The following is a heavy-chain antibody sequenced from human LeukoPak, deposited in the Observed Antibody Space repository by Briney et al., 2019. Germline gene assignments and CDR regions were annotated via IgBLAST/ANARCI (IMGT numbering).Heavy chain of an antibody. D-gene: IGHD6-19*01. Sequence: PSETLSLTCTVSGGSISSYYWSWIRQPPGKGLEWIGYIYYSGSTNYNPPLKSRVTISVDTSKNQFSLNLTSVTAADTAVYYCARGASGWSRSNFDYWGQGTLVTVSS. V-gene: IGHV4-59*01. CDR2: IYYSGST. J-gene: IGHJ4*02. CDR1: GGSISSYY. CDR3: ARGASGWSRSNFDY.